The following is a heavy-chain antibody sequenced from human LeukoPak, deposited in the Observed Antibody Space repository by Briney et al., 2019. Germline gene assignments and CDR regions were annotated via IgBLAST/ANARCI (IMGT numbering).Heavy chain of an antibody. V-gene: IGHV3-23*01. CDR3: AKDPDYGDYYFDY. CDR1: GFTFSSYG. Sequence: QSGGSLRLSCAASGFTFSSYGMSWVRQAPGKGLEWVSAISGSGGSTYYADSVKGRFTISRDNSKNTLYLQMNSLRAEDTAVYYCAKDPDYGDYYFDYWGQGTLVTVSS. CDR2: ISGSGGST. D-gene: IGHD4-17*01. J-gene: IGHJ4*02.